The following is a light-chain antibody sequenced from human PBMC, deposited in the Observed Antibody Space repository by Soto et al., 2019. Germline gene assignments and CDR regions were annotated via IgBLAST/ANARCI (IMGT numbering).Light chain of an antibody. J-gene: IGKJ1*01. V-gene: IGKV3-15*01. CDR2: GAS. Sequence: EIRMTQSPATLSVSTGERATLSCRASQSVSSNLAWYQQKPGQAPRLLIYGASTRATGIPARFSGGGSGTEFTLTISSLQPDDFATYYCQHYNSYSEAFGQGTKVDI. CDR1: QSVSSN. CDR3: QHYNSYSEA.